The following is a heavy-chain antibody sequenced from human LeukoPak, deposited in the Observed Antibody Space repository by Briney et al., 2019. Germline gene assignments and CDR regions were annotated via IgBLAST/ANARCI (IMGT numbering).Heavy chain of an antibody. CDR2: INWNGDKT. V-gene: IGHV3-20*04. D-gene: IGHD3-10*01. Sequence: GGSLRLSCAASGFTFSSYSMNWVRQGPGKGLEWVSGINWNGDKTGYADSVKRLFTISTDNAKKSLYVQMNSLRAEDTALYYCAREYYGSGSYYNVGYWGQGTLVTVSS. J-gene: IGHJ4*02. CDR3: AREYYGSGSYYNVGY. CDR1: GFTFSSYS.